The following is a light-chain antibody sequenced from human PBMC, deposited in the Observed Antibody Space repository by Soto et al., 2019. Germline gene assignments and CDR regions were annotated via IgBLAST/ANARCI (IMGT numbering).Light chain of an antibody. CDR2: AAS. Sequence: DIQMTQSPSSLSASVGDRVSITCRASETISSNYLNWYQQKPGKAPKLLVYAASILYAGVPSRFTGSGFDTDFTLTISSLQPEDFAMYYCQQSFDTPYTFGQGTKVEI. CDR3: QQSFDTPYT. J-gene: IGKJ2*01. CDR1: ETISSNY. V-gene: IGKV1-39*01.